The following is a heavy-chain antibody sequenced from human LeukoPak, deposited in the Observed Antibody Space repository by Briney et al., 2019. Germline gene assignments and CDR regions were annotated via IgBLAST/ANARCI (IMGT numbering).Heavy chain of an antibody. J-gene: IGHJ6*04. CDR1: GFTGSHNY. Sequence: GGSLRLSCAASGFTGSHNYMSWVRQPPGKGLEWAAVISYEGSVTYYADSVKGRFTISRDNSKNTLDLQMNSLRVEDTAVYYCVRDRAPWGGALGGAKGMDVWGEGTTVTVSS. D-gene: IGHD3-10*01. CDR3: VRDRAPWGGALGGAKGMDV. CDR2: ISYEGSVT. V-gene: IGHV3-30*03.